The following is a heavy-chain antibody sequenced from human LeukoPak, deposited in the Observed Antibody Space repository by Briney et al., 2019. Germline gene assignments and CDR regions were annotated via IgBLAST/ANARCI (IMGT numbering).Heavy chain of an antibody. CDR2: IKQDGSEK. J-gene: IGHJ4*02. V-gene: IGHV3-7*03. Sequence: GGSLRLSCAASGFTFSRYWMSWVRRVPRKGLEWVANIKQDGSEKYYVDSVKGRFTISRDNAKNSLFLQMNSLRAEDTAVYYCARDKGDYDTSGSLFVFGGQGTLVTVSS. CDR1: GFTFSRYW. D-gene: IGHD3-22*01. CDR3: ARDKGDYDTSGSLFVF.